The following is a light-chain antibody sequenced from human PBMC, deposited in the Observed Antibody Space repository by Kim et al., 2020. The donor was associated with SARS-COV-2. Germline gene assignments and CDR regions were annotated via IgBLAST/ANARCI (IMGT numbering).Light chain of an antibody. V-gene: IGKV1-5*03. Sequence: DIQMTQSPSTLSASVGDRVTITYRASQSVSSWLAWYQQKPGKAPKLLIYKASTIEGGVPSRFSGRGSGTEFTLTINSLQPNDFATSSSQRYDSHPYTFGQGTKLGI. CDR3: QRYDSHPYT. CDR2: KAS. CDR1: QSVSSW. J-gene: IGKJ2*01.